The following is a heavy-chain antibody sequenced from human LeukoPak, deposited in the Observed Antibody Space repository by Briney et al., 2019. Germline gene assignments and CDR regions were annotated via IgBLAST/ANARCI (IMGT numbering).Heavy chain of an antibody. V-gene: IGHV3-43*01. Sequence: GESLRLSCAASGFVFDDYTMHWVRQAPGKGLEWVSLISWDGVIAHYSDSVKGRFTISRDNSKNSLYLQMNSLRTDDSALYYCAKEVSGGSYYEWVENWGQGTLVTVSS. CDR3: AKEVSGGSYYEWVEN. CDR2: ISWDGVIA. CDR1: GFVFDDYT. D-gene: IGHD3-16*01. J-gene: IGHJ4*02.